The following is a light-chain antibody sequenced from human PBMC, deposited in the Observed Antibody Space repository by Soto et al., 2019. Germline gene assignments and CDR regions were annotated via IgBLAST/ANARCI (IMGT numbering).Light chain of an antibody. Sequence: DIVMTQPPLSLPVTPGEPASISCRSSQSLLYSNGKNYLNWYLQKPGQSPQLLIYFGSTRASAVPDRFSGSGSGTDFTLKISRVEAEDVGVYYCLQALQTPPTFGHGTRLEIK. CDR1: QSLLYSNGKNY. V-gene: IGKV2-28*01. J-gene: IGKJ5*01. CDR3: LQALQTPPT. CDR2: FGS.